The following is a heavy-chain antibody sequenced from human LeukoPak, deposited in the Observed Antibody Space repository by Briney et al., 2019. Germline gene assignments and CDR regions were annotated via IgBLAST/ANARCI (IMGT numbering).Heavy chain of an antibody. Sequence: GGSLRLSCAASGFNFSAYAVSWVRQAPGKGLEWVSGISGSGESTYYADSVKGRFTVSRDNSRNTLYLQMSSLRAEDTAVYYCAKDRSDSSTWYAGSLWGQGTLVTVSS. CDR1: GFNFSAYA. CDR3: AKDRSDSSTWYAGSL. V-gene: IGHV3-23*01. CDR2: ISGSGEST. J-gene: IGHJ4*02. D-gene: IGHD6-13*01.